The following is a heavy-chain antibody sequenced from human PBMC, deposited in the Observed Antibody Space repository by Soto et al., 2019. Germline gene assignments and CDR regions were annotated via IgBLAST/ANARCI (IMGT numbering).Heavy chain of an antibody. CDR2: MHHSGST. Sequence: SETMCLTCTVAGGSISSYCWSWIRKQPGKGLEWIAYMHHSGSTNYNPSLKSRVTVSIDTSKSQVSLRLRSVTAADTAVYYCANLDMITFGGVIGPNDEFDIWGQGTMVTVSS. V-gene: IGHV4-59*08. D-gene: IGHD3-16*02. CDR1: GGSISSYC. J-gene: IGHJ3*02. CDR3: ANLDMITFGGVIGPNDEFDI.